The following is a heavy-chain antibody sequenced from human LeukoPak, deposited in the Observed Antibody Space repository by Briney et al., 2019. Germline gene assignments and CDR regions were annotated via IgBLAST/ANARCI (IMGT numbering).Heavy chain of an antibody. CDR1: GGSISSYY. CDR2: IYYSGST. Sequence: SETLSLTCTVSGGSISSYYWSWIRQPPGKGLEWIGYIYYSGSTNYNPSLKSRVTISVDRSKNQFSLKLSSVTAADTAVYYCASPPGGQFDYGAREPRVTVSS. CDR3: ASPPGGQFDY. D-gene: IGHD3-10*01. V-gene: IGHV4-59*12. J-gene: IGHJ4*02.